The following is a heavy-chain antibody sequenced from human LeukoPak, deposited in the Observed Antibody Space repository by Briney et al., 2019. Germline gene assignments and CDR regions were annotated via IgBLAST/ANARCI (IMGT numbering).Heavy chain of an antibody. CDR1: GYTLTELS. Sequence: GASVKVSCKVSGYTLTELSMHWVRQSPGKGLEWMGGFDPEDGETIYAQKFQGRVTMTEDTSTDTAYMELSSLRSEDTAVYYCATESYSTMGYYFDYWGQGTLVTVSS. CDR2: FDPEDGET. D-gene: IGHD6-13*01. J-gene: IGHJ4*02. V-gene: IGHV1-24*01. CDR3: ATESYSTMGYYFDY.